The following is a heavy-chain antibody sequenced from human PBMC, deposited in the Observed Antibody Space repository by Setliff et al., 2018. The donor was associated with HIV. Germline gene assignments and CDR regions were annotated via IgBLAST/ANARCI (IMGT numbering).Heavy chain of an antibody. J-gene: IGHJ3*02. V-gene: IGHV3-48*01. CDR1: GFTFSTYS. CDR3: ARASNSFDI. Sequence: QAGGSLRLSCAASGFTFSTYSMDWVRQAPGKGLEWVSYISSSSSSIYYADSVKGRFTISRDNAKNSLYLQMNSLRVEDTAVYYCARASNSFDIWGQGTMVTVSS. CDR2: ISSSSSSI.